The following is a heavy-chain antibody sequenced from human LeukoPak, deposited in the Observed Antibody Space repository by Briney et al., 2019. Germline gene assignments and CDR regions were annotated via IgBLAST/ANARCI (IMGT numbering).Heavy chain of an antibody. Sequence: GGSLRLSCAASGFTFSSYEMNCVRQAPGGGLEWVSYISSIGSTIYYADSVKGRFTISRDNAKNSLYLQMNSLRAEDTAVYYCAELGITMIGGVWGKGTTVTISS. D-gene: IGHD3-10*02. CDR1: GFTFSSYE. CDR3: AELGITMIGGV. V-gene: IGHV3-48*03. CDR2: ISSIGSTI. J-gene: IGHJ6*04.